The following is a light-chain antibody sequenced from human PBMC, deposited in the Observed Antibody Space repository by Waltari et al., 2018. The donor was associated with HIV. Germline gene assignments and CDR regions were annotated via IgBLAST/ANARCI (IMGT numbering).Light chain of an antibody. V-gene: IGLV1-47*01. Sequence: SASGTPGQTVTISCSGSSSNIENDNVYWYQQLPGMTPQLLIYKNFLRPPGVPDRFAASKSGTSASLTISGLRSADEADYYCVGWDSSLSAYVFGAGTKVAVL. J-gene: IGLJ1*01. CDR1: SSNIENDN. CDR2: KNF. CDR3: VGWDSSLSAYV.